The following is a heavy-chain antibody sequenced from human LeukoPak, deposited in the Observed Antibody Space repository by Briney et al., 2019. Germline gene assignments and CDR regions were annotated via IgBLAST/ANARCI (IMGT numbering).Heavy chain of an antibody. D-gene: IGHD1-1*01. CDR1: GGSFSGYY. CDR2: INHSGST. Sequence: PSETLSLTCAVYGGSFSGYYWSWIRQPRGKGLEWIGEINHSGSTNYNPSLKSRVTISVDTSKNQFSLRLSSVTAADTAVYYCASATGTVDYWGQGTLVTVSS. V-gene: IGHV4-34*01. CDR3: ASATGTVDY. J-gene: IGHJ4*02.